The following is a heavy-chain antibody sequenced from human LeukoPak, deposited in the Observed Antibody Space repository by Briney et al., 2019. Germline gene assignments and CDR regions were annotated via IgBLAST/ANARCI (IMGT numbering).Heavy chain of an antibody. CDR2: ISGSGGST. J-gene: IGHJ4*02. Sequence: GGSLRLSCAASGFTFSSYAMSWVRQAPGKGLEWVSTISGSGGSTYYADPVKGRFTTSRDNSKNTLYLQMNSLRAKDTAVYYCAKMGGYCSGSSCYSSDYWGQGTLVTVSS. V-gene: IGHV3-23*01. CDR3: AKMGGYCSGSSCYSSDY. D-gene: IGHD2-15*01. CDR1: GFTFSSYA.